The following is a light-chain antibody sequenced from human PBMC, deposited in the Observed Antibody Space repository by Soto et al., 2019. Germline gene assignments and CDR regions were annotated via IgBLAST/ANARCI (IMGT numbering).Light chain of an antibody. Sequence: QSALTQPASVSGSPGQSITISCTGTSSDVGIYKYVSWYQQHPGKAPNLMIYEVANRPSGVSNRFSGSKSGNTASLTISGLQAEDEADYYCSSFTRSSTVVFGGGTTLTVL. CDR3: SSFTRSSTVV. J-gene: IGLJ2*01. CDR2: EVA. CDR1: SSDVGIYKY. V-gene: IGLV2-14*01.